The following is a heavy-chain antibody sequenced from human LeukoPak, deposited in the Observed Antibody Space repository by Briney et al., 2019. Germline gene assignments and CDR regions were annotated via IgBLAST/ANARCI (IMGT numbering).Heavy chain of an antibody. CDR1: GFTFSSYA. J-gene: IGHJ4*02. CDR2: ISGSGGST. V-gene: IGHV3-23*01. Sequence: GGSLRLSCAASGFTFSSYAMSWVRQAPGKGLEWVSAISGSGGSTYYADSVKGRFTISRDNAKNSLFLQMNSLRPEDTAVYYCARDGVAAQNLDYWGQGTLVTVSS. CDR3: ARDGVAAQNLDY. D-gene: IGHD6-13*01.